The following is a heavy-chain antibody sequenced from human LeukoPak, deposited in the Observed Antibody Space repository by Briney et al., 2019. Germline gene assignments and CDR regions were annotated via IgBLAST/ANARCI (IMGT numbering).Heavy chain of an antibody. Sequence: GGSLRLSCAASGFTFSSYGMHWVRQAPGKGLEWVAVIWYDGSNKYYADSVKGRFTISRDNSKNTLYLQMNSLRAEDTAVYYCAKGLIDGSGSYFFDYWGQGTLVTVSS. CDR2: IWYDGSNK. J-gene: IGHJ4*02. D-gene: IGHD3-10*01. V-gene: IGHV3-33*06. CDR1: GFTFSSYG. CDR3: AKGLIDGSGSYFFDY.